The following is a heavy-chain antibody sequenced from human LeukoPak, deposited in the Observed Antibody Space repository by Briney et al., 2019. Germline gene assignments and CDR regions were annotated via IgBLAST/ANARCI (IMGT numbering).Heavy chain of an antibody. CDR2: ISTRSTHA. V-gene: IGHV3-21*01. J-gene: IGHJ3*02. CDR1: GFTFSNYT. CDR3: ARGQLGEDAFDI. D-gene: IGHD7-27*01. Sequence: GGSLRLSCAASGFTFSNYTMNWVRQAPGKGLEWLSSISTRSTHAYYADSVRGRFTISRDNAKNSLYLQMNSLRAEDTAVYYCARGQLGEDAFDIWGQGTMVTVSS.